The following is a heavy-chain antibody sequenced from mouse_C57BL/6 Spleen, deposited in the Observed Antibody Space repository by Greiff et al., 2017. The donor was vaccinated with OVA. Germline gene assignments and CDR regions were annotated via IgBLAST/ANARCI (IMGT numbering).Heavy chain of an antibody. CDR3: ARENSLYYSNRYAMDY. D-gene: IGHD2-5*01. J-gene: IGHJ4*01. Sequence: QVQLKESGPGLVAPSQSLSITCTVSGFSLTSYGVHWVRQPPGKGLEWLVVIWSGGRTTYNSALNSRLSVRKDNYKCQVFLKMNSLQPYDTDMYYCARENSLYYSNRYAMDYWGQGTSVTVSS. V-gene: IGHV2-6*03. CDR2: IWSGGRT. CDR1: GFSLTSYG.